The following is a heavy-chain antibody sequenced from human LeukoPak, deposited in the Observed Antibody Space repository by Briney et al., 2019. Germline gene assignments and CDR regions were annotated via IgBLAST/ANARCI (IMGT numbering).Heavy chain of an antibody. J-gene: IGHJ4*02. D-gene: IGHD3-9*01. CDR2: ISSSSSYI. V-gene: IGHV3-21*01. Sequence: GGSLRLSCAASGFTFSSDSMNWVRQAPGKGLELVSSISSSSSYIYYADSVKGRFTISRDNAKNSLYLQMNSLRAEDTAVYYCAVDYDILTGYYFRPAERAGLGYWGQGTLVTVSS. CDR3: AVDYDILTGYYFRPAERAGLGY. CDR1: GFTFSSDS.